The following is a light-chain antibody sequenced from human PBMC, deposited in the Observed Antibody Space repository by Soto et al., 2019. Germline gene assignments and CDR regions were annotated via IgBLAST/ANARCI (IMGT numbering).Light chain of an antibody. J-gene: IGLJ1*01. CDR3: QSYESSVSGYV. V-gene: IGLV1-40*01. CDR1: SSNIGAGYE. Sequence: QSVLTQPPSASEAPGQRVTISCTGSSSNIGAGYEAHWYQQVPGTAPKLLIYENNNRPSGVPDRFSGSKSGTSASLAITGLQAEDEAGYDWQSYESSVSGYVFGTGTKVTVL. CDR2: ENN.